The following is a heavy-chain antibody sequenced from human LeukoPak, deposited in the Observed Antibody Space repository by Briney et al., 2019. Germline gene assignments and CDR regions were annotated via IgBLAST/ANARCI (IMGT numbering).Heavy chain of an antibody. J-gene: IGHJ6*03. CDR2: IKQDGSEK. CDR3: ARDYSDYDLGYYYYMDV. D-gene: IGHD5-12*01. V-gene: IGHV3-7*01. CDR1: GFTFSDYY. Sequence: GGSLRLSCAASGFTFSDYYMSWIRQAPGKGLEWVANIKQDGSEKYYVDSVKGRFTISRDNAKNSLYLQMNSLRAEDTAVYYCARDYSDYDLGYYYYMDVWGKGTTVTVSS.